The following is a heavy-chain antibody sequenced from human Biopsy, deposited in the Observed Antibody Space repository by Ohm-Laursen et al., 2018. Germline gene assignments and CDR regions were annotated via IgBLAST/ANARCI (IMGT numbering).Heavy chain of an antibody. CDR1: GGSISSYY. CDR2: IYYTGST. V-gene: IGHV4-59*08. J-gene: IGHJ2*01. D-gene: IGHD1-26*01. CDR3: ARHAPSYSGSYWRYFDL. Sequence: TLSLTCTVSGGSISSYYWSWIPQPPGQGLEWIGNIYYTGSTNYNPSLKSRVTISVDTSMNHLLLRLTSVTAADTAVYYCARHAPSYSGSYWRYFDLWGRGTLVTVSS.